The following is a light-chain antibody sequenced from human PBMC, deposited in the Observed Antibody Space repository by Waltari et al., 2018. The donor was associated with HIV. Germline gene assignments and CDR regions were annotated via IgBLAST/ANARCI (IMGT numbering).Light chain of an antibody. CDR3: QQYGSSPRT. V-gene: IGKV3-20*01. J-gene: IGKJ2*01. Sequence: EIVLTQSPGTLSLSPGERATLSCRANQSISNRYLAWYQQKPGQAPRLLIYGASSRVTGIPDRFSGSGSGTDFTLTISRLEPEDLAVYYCQQYGSSPRTFGQGTKLEIK. CDR1: QSISNRY. CDR2: GAS.